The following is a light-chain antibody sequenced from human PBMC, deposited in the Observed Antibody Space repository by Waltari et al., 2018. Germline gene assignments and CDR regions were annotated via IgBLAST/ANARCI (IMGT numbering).Light chain of an antibody. CDR2: QDT. V-gene: IGLV3-1*01. J-gene: IGLJ2*01. CDR1: KFGDAY. Sequence: SSELSQPPSISVSPGQTASIICSGDKFGDAYTSWYQQKPGQSPLLIIYQDTKRPSGIPERFSGSNSGNTATLTISGTQPLDEADYYCQAWNTFILFGGGTKLTVL. CDR3: QAWNTFIL.